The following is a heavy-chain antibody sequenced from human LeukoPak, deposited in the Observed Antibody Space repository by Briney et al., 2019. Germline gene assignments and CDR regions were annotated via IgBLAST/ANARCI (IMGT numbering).Heavy chain of an antibody. Sequence: PSGTLSLTCAVSGASMSRDNWWSWVRQSPGKGLEWIGEIHHTWSPNYNPSFKTRVTISVDKSKNQLSLKLSSVTAADTAVYYCARRAFNWNNYYYYMDVWGKGTTVTVSS. CDR3: ARRAFNWNNYYYYMDV. D-gene: IGHD1/OR15-1a*01. CDR2: IHHTWSP. CDR1: GASMSRDNW. J-gene: IGHJ6*03. V-gene: IGHV4-4*02.